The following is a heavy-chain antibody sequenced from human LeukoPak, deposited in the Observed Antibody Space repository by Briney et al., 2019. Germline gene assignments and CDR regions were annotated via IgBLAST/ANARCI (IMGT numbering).Heavy chain of an antibody. J-gene: IGHJ6*02. CDR1: GLTFSSFA. Sequence: GGSLRLSCAASGLTFSSFAMSWVRQAPGKGLEWVSAISGSGGSTYYADSVKGRFTISRDNSKNTLYLQMNSLRAEDTAVYYCAKDLAAAGIYYYYYGMDVWGQGTTVTVSS. CDR2: ISGSGGST. CDR3: AKDLAAAGIYYYYYGMDV. V-gene: IGHV3-23*01. D-gene: IGHD6-13*01.